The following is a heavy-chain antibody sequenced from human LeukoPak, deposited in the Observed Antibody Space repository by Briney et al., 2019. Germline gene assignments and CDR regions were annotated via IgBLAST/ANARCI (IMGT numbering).Heavy chain of an antibody. CDR2: INPNSGGT. Sequence: ASVKVSCKASGYTFTGYYMHWVRQAPGQGLEWMGWINPNSGGTNYAQKFQGRVTMTRDTSISTAYMELSRLRSDDTAVYYCARGYSGYDLFGGATDAFDIWGQGTMVTVSS. CDR1: GYTFTGYY. V-gene: IGHV1-2*02. J-gene: IGHJ3*02. D-gene: IGHD5-12*01. CDR3: ARGYSGYDLFGGATDAFDI.